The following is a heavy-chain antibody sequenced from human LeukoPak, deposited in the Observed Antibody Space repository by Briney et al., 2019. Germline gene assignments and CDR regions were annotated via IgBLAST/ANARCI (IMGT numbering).Heavy chain of an antibody. J-gene: IGHJ4*02. CDR3: ARESRVVIGDGYHVDS. CDR1: DGSIANYY. D-gene: IGHD2-21*01. Sequence: PSETLSLTCFVSDGSIANYYWSWIRQPAGKGLEWIGRLYIGRGMEYNPSLKSRVTMSVDRANMQFSLRLTSVTAADTAVYYCARESRVVIGDGYHVDSWGLGTLISVSS. CDR2: LYIGRGM. V-gene: IGHV4-4*07.